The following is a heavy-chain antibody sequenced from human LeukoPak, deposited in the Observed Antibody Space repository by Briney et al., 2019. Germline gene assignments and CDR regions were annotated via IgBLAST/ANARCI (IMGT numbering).Heavy chain of an antibody. CDR3: VRRGLILTEYLER. V-gene: IGHV3-48*04. D-gene: IGHD3-10*01. CDR2: ISSSSSTT. CDR1: GFTVRSNY. Sequence: GGSLRLSCAASGFTVRSNYMNWVRQAPGKGPEWVSYISSSSSTTYYADSVKGRFTISRDNAKNSLYLQMNSLRAEDTAVYYCVRRGLILTEYLERWGQGTLVIVSS. J-gene: IGHJ1*01.